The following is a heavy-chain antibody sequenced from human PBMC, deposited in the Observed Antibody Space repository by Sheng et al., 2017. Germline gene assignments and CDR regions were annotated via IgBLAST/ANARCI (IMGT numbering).Heavy chain of an antibody. V-gene: IGHV1-8*01. CDR3: ARAGYSSGWYEFGIDYYYYGMDV. CDR1: GYTFTSYD. CDR2: MNPNSGNT. J-gene: IGHJ6*02. Sequence: QVQLVQSGAEVKKPGASVKVSCKASGYTFTSYDINWVRQATGQGLEWMGWMNPNSGNTGYAQKFQGRVTMTRNTSISTAYMELSSLRSEDTAVYYCARAGYSSGWYEFGIDYYYYGMDVWDQGP. D-gene: IGHD6-19*01.